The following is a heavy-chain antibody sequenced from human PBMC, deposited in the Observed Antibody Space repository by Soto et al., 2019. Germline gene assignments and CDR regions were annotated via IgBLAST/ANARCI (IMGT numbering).Heavy chain of an antibody. V-gene: IGHV5-51*01. D-gene: IGHD6-19*01. CDR3: ARHRYISGPRDNDMDV. CDR2: IYPGDSDT. CDR1: GYDFATCW. J-gene: IGHJ6*02. Sequence: ESLKISCKGSGYDFATCWIGWVRQMPGKGLEWMGIIYPGDSDTKYSPSFQGQVTISVDKSISTDYLQWSSLKAADTAMYYCARHRYISGPRDNDMDVWGQGTTVTVSS.